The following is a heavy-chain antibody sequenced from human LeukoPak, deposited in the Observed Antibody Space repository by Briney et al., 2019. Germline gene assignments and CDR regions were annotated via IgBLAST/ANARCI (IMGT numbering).Heavy chain of an antibody. CDR2: INQNGGEK. Sequence: GGSLRLSCADSGFTFSGYWMNWVRQAPGKGLEWVANINQNGGEKYYVDSVKGRFTISRDNGKNSLYLQMNSLRAEDTAVYYCARGPGSSGGAYVGDYWGHGTLVTVSS. J-gene: IGHJ4*01. D-gene: IGHD3-22*01. V-gene: IGHV3-7*01. CDR3: ARGPGSSGGAYVGDY. CDR1: GFTFSGYW.